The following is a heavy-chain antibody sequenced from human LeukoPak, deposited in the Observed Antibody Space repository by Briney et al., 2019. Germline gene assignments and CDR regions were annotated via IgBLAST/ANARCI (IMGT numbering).Heavy chain of an antibody. D-gene: IGHD3-16*02. CDR1: GYTFTSYG. CDR3: ARSMITFGGVIVYYFDY. CDR2: ISAYNGNT. Sequence: GASVKVSCKASGYTFTSYGISWVRQAPGQGLEWMGWISAYNGNTNYAQKLQGGVTMTTDTSTSTAYMELRSLRSDDTAVYYCARSMITFGGVIVYYFDYWGQGTLVTVSS. J-gene: IGHJ4*02. V-gene: IGHV1-18*01.